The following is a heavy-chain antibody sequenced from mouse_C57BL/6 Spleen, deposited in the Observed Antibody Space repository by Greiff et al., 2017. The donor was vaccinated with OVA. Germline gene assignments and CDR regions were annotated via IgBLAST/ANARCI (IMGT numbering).Heavy chain of an antibody. CDR3: TSYGYDYYAMYY. J-gene: IGHJ4*01. Sequence: EVKVEESGGGLVQPGGSMKLSCAASGFTFSDAWMDWVSQSPEKGLEWVAEIRNKANNHATYYAESVKGRFTISRDDYKSSVYLQMNSLRAEDTGIYYCTSYGYDYYAMYYWGQGTSVTASS. D-gene: IGHD2-2*01. CDR1: GFTFSDAW. V-gene: IGHV6-6*01. CDR2: IRNKANNHAT.